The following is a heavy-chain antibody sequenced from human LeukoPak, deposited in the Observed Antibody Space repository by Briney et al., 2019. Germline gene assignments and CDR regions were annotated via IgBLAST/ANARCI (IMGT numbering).Heavy chain of an antibody. D-gene: IGHD5-12*01. CDR3: ARSLGYSGDDPNFYYYGMDV. V-gene: IGHV3-21*01. Sequence: GGSLRLSCAASGFTLSSYSMNWVRQAPGKGLEWVSSISSSSSYIYYADSVKGRFTSSRDNAKNSLYLQMNSLRAEDTAVYYCARSLGYSGDDPNFYYYGMDVWGQGTTVTVSS. CDR1: GFTLSSYS. CDR2: ISSSSSYI. J-gene: IGHJ6*02.